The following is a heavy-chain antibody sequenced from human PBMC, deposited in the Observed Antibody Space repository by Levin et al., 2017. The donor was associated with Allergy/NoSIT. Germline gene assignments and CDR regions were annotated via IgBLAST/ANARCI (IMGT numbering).Heavy chain of an antibody. CDR2: ITGGGSDT. CDR3: AKKQAGTSGFSFDV. D-gene: IGHD6-19*01. J-gene: IGHJ3*01. Sequence: VASVKVSCAASGFAFGDYAMTWVRQAPGKGLEWVSDITGGGSDTWYGDSVKGRFTVSRDNSKDMLYLELNSLRVEDTGIYYCAKKQAGTSGFSFDVWGQGTTVTVSS. V-gene: IGHV3-23*01. CDR1: GFAFGDYA.